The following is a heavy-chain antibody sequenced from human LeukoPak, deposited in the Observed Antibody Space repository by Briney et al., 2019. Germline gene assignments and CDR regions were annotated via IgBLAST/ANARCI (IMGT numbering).Heavy chain of an antibody. Sequence: ASVKVSCKASGYSFTSYGITWVRQAPGQGLEWMRWISAYNGNTKYAQKLQGRVTMTTDSSTTTAYMELRSLRSDDTAVYYCARDHYYDTSGYDCWGQGTLVTVSS. J-gene: IGHJ4*02. CDR1: GYSFTSYG. CDR2: ISAYNGNT. CDR3: ARDHYYDTSGYDC. D-gene: IGHD3-22*01. V-gene: IGHV1-18*01.